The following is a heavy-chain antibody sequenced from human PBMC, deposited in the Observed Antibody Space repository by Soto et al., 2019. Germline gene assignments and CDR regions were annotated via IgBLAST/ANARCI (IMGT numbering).Heavy chain of an antibody. CDR3: ARASTIFGVVSYYYYGMEV. CDR1: GYTFTSYG. Sequence: ASVRVSCKASGYTFTSYGISWVRQAPGQGLEWMGWISAYNGNTNYAQKLQGRVTMTTDTSTSTAYMELRSLRSDDTAVYYCARASTIFGVVSYYYYGMEVLGQGTTVMVSS. D-gene: IGHD3-3*01. V-gene: IGHV1-18*04. CDR2: ISAYNGNT. J-gene: IGHJ6*01.